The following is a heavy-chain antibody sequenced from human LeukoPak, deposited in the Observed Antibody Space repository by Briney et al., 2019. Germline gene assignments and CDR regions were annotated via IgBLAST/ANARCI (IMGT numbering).Heavy chain of an antibody. CDR1: GFTFLKYA. D-gene: IGHD2-2*02. V-gene: IGHV3-23*01. CDR3: VKDLFCSSTSCYMFDY. CDR2: ISSNGGTT. Sequence: GGSPRLSCAASGFTFLKYAMSWVRQAPGKGVAWVGGISSNGGTTYYADSVKGRFTISRDNSKNTLYLQMNSLRAEDTALYYCVKDLFCSSTSCYMFDYWGQGTLVIVSS. J-gene: IGHJ4*02.